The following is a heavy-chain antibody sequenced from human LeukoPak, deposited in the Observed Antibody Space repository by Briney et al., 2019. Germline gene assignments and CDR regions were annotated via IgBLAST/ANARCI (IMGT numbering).Heavy chain of an antibody. CDR1: GYTFTSYG. Sequence: ASVKVSCKASGYTFTSYGISWVRQAPGQGLEWMGWINPNSGGTNYAQKFQGRVTMTRDTSISTAYMELSRLRSDDTAVYYCARALPLGGWFDPWGQGTLVTVSS. J-gene: IGHJ5*02. CDR3: ARALPLGGWFDP. V-gene: IGHV1-2*02. CDR2: INPNSGGT. D-gene: IGHD6-6*01.